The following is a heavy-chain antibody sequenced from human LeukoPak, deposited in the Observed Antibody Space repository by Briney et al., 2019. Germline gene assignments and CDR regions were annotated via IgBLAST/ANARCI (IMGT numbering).Heavy chain of an antibody. CDR2: INHSGST. J-gene: IGHJ5*02. Sequence: SETLSLTCAVYGGSFSGYYWSWIRQPPGKGLEWIGEINHSGSTNYNPSLKSRATISVDTSKNQFSLRLSSVTAADTAVYYCARGGRTQLVHWGQGTLVTVSS. V-gene: IGHV4-34*01. CDR3: ARGGRTQLVH. D-gene: IGHD5-18*01. CDR1: GGSFSGYY.